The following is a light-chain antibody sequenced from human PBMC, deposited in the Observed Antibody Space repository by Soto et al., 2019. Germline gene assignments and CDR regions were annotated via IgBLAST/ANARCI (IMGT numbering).Light chain of an antibody. CDR3: NSYTGSSPLYV. V-gene: IGLV2-14*01. J-gene: IGLJ1*01. Sequence: QSALTQPASVSGSPGQSITISCTGTSSDVGKYHYVSWYQQHPGKAPKLIIYEVSNRPSGVSNRFTGSKSGNTASLTISGLQAEDEADYYCNSYTGSSPLYVFGTGTKLTVL. CDR1: SSDVGKYHY. CDR2: EVS.